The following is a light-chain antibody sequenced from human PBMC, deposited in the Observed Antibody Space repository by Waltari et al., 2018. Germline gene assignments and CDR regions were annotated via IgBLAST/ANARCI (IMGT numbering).Light chain of an antibody. V-gene: IGKV3-20*01. CDR2: GSS. Sequence: EIVLTQSPGTLSLSPGERATLSCRASQTVTSAYLAWYQQKPGQAPRLLFYGSSSRATGIPDRFSGSGSATDFTLTISRLEPEDFAMYFCQQYGSSHPFTFGQGTKLEIK. CDR1: QTVTSAY. J-gene: IGKJ2*01. CDR3: QQYGSSHPFT.